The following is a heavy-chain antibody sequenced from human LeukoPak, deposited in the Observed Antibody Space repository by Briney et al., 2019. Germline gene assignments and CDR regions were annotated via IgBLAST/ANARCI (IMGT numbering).Heavy chain of an antibody. CDR2: VKQDGSEK. J-gene: IGHJ4*02. CDR1: GFTFSSYW. CDR3: ASPHDYGDRFDY. Sequence: GGSLRLSCAASGFTFSSYWMSWVRQAPGKGLEWVANVKQDGSEKYYVDSVKGRFTISRDNAKNSLYLQMNSLIAEDPAVYSCASPHDYGDRFDYWGQGTLVTASS. V-gene: IGHV3-7*01. D-gene: IGHD4-17*01.